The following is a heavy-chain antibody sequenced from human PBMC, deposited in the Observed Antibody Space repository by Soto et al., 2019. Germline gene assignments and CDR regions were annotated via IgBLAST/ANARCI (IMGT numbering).Heavy chain of an antibody. CDR1: GFTVSSNY. Sequence: EMLVVESGGGLVQPGGSLRLSCAASGFTVSSNYMTWVRQVPGKGLEWVSIIYSGGNTYYADSVKGRFTLSRDNSKNTLYLQMNSLRSEDTAVYYGASGILRGVIIYYYYTYVWGKGTTVTVSS. D-gene: IGHD3-10*01. J-gene: IGHJ6*03. CDR3: ASGILRGVIIYYYYTYV. CDR2: IYSGGNT. V-gene: IGHV3-66*01.